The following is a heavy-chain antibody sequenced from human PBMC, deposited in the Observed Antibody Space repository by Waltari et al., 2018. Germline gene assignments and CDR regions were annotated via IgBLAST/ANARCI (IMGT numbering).Heavy chain of an antibody. V-gene: IGHV3-48*04. D-gene: IGHD6-13*01. J-gene: IGHJ4*02. Sequence: EVQLVESGGGLVQPGGSLRLSCAASGFTFSSYSMNWVRQAPGKGLEWVSYISSSSSTIYYADSVKGRFTISRDNAKNSLYLQMNGLRAKDTAVYYCARTTSIAAAGFFDYWGQGTLVTVSS. CDR3: ARTTSIAAAGFFDY. CDR1: GFTFSSYS. CDR2: ISSSSSTI.